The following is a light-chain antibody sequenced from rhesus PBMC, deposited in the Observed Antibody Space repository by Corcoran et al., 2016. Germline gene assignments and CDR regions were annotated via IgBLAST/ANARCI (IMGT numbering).Light chain of an antibody. CDR3: LHDSSRPYS. CDR2: KAS. V-gene: IGKV1-22*01. CDR1: QSISSW. J-gene: IGKJ2*01. Sequence: DIQITQSPSSLSSSVGDTVTITCRASQSISSWLDWYQQKPGKAPKLLIYKASSLQSGVPSRLSGSGSWTDFTLTISSLQPGDFGTYYCLHDSSRPYSFGQGTKVEIK.